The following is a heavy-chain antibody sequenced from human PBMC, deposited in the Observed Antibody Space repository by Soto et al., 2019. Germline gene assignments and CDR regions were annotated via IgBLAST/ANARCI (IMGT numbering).Heavy chain of an antibody. V-gene: IGHV3-30*03. CDR3: VRGRDSSYYYGMDV. CDR2: ISYEGSKK. Sequence: QVQLVESGGGVVQPGVSLRLSCAASGFALSSHGMHWVRQPPGKGLEWAAVISYEGSKKYYADSVKGRFTISRDNSKNTVFLQMNSLRADDTAVYYCVRGRDSSYYYGMDVWGQGTTVTVSS. CDR1: GFALSSHG. J-gene: IGHJ6*02. D-gene: IGHD4-4*01.